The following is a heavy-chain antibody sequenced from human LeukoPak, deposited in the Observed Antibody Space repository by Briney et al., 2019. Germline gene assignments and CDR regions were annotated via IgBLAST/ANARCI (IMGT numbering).Heavy chain of an antibody. Sequence: GGSLRLSCAASGFTFNTFNMNWVRQAPGKGLEWVSSITSGGDYIYYADSVKGRFTTSRDNAKNSLSLQLNSLRVEDTAVYYSATSVGDGYDSNWGQGTLVTVSS. CDR1: GFTFNTFN. CDR2: ITSGGDYI. CDR3: ATSVGDGYDSN. J-gene: IGHJ4*02. D-gene: IGHD5-12*01. V-gene: IGHV3-21*01.